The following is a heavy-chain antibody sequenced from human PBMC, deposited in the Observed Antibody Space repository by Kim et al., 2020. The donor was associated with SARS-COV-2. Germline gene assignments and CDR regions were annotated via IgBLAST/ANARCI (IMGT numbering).Heavy chain of an antibody. Sequence: SETLSLTCAVYGGSFSGYYWSWIRQPPGKGLEWIGEINHSGSTNYNPSLKSRVTISVDTSKNQFSLKLSSVTAADTAVYYCAREQGSGGSSRFGYWGQGTLVTVSS. CDR2: INHSGST. J-gene: IGHJ4*02. CDR3: AREQGSGGSSRFGY. D-gene: IGHD2-15*01. CDR1: GGSFSGYY. V-gene: IGHV4-34*01.